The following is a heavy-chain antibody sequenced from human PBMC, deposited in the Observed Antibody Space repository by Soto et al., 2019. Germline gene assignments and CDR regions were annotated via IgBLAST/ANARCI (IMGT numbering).Heavy chain of an antibody. CDR1: GGTFSSYA. D-gene: IGHD3-3*01. Sequence: QVQLVQSGAEVKKPGSSVKVSCKASGGTFSSYAISWVRQAPGQGLEWMGGIIPIFGTANYAQKFQGRVTITADESTSTAYRELSRLRSEDTAVYYCALSIRSGYDGASDAFDIWCQGTMVTVSS. J-gene: IGHJ3*02. CDR2: IIPIFGTA. CDR3: ALSIRSGYDGASDAFDI. V-gene: IGHV1-69*01.